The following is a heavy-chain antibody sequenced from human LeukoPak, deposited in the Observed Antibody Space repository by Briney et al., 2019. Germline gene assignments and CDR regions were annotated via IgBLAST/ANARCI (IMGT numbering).Heavy chain of an antibody. Sequence: GESLKISCKGSGYSFSTYWIGWVRQMPGKGLEWMGIIYPGDSDTRYNPSFQGQVTISADKSTSTAYLQWSSLKASDTAIYYCGRHARMGATQSDFDYWGQGTLVTVSS. CDR1: GYSFSTYW. D-gene: IGHD1-26*01. J-gene: IGHJ4*02. V-gene: IGHV5-51*01. CDR3: GRHARMGATQSDFDY. CDR2: IYPGDSDT.